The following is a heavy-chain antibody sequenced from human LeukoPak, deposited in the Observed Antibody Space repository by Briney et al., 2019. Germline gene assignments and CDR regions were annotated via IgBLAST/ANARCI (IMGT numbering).Heavy chain of an antibody. V-gene: IGHV3-30*18. CDR3: ANLWFGEFGLDY. J-gene: IGHJ4*02. CDR2: ISYDGSNK. D-gene: IGHD3-10*01. Sequence: GGSLRLSCAASGFTFSSYGMHWVRQAPGKGLEWVAVISYDGSNKYYADSVKGRFTISRDNSKNTLYLQMNSLRAEDTAVYYCANLWFGEFGLDYWGQGTLVTVSS. CDR1: GFTFSSYG.